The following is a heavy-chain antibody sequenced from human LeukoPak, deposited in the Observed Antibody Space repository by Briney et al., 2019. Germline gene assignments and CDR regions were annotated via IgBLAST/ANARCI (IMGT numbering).Heavy chain of an antibody. Sequence: GGSLRLSCAASGFTFSSYAMHWVRQAPGKGLEWVAVISYDGSNKYYADSVKGRFTISRDNSKNTLYLQMNSLRAEDTAVYYCARDGGNSGYYYYYMAVWGKGTRVTVSS. CDR2: ISYDGSNK. V-gene: IGHV3-30*01. CDR1: GFTFSSYA. CDR3: ARDGGNSGYYYYYMAV. D-gene: IGHD4-23*01. J-gene: IGHJ6*03.